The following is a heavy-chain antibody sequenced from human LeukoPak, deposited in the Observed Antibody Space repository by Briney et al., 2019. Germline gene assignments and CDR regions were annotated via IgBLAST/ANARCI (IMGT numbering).Heavy chain of an antibody. V-gene: IGHV1-2*04. Sequence: EVSVTVSCTASGYTFTGDYMHWVRQAPGQGLEWMGWINPNSGGTNYAQKFQGWVTMTRDTSISTAYMELSRLRSDDTAVYYCARGILVRRIAAAGRGNFDYWGQGALVTVSS. J-gene: IGHJ4*02. D-gene: IGHD6-13*01. CDR1: GYTFTGDY. CDR3: ARGILVRRIAAAGRGNFDY. CDR2: INPNSGGT.